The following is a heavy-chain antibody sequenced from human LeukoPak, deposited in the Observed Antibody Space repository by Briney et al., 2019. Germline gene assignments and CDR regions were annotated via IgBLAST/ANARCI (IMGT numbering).Heavy chain of an antibody. D-gene: IGHD2-2*01. CDR2: IYSGGST. CDR1: GFTVSNNY. Sequence: PGGSLRLSCVAPGFTVSNNYMSWVRQAPGKRLEWVSVIYSGGSTYYADSVRGRFTISRDNSKNTVYLQMNSLRPEDTAVYYCYQVGTSDIWGQGTMVTVSS. CDR3: YQVGTSDI. J-gene: IGHJ3*02. V-gene: IGHV3-66*02.